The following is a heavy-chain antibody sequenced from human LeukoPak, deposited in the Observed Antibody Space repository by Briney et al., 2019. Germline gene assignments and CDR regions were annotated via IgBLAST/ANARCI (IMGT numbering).Heavy chain of an antibody. CDR2: IKSKTNGGTT. V-gene: IGHV3-15*01. Sequence: GGSLRLSCAASGFTLSNAYMSWVRQAPGKGLEWVGRIKSKTNGGTTDYAAPVKGRFTISRDDSKNTLYLQMNSLKTADTAVYYCTTTIVGVTTWFDPWGQGTLVTVSS. CDR1: GFTLSNAY. D-gene: IGHD1-26*01. J-gene: IGHJ5*02. CDR3: TTTIVGVTTWFDP.